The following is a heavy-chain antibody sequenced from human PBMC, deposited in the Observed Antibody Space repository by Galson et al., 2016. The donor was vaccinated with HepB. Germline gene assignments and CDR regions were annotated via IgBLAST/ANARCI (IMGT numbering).Heavy chain of an antibody. J-gene: IGHJ3*02. D-gene: IGHD2-15*01. Sequence: QSGAEVKKPGESLRIFCKGSGYSFTSYYITWVRQMPEKGLEWLGRIDPSDSYTSYSPSFQGHVTISVDRSISTAYLQWSSLKASDTAMYYCARHPADNVVLVADAFDIWGQGTMVTVSS. CDR2: IDPSDSYT. V-gene: IGHV5-10-1*01. CDR3: ARHPADNVVLVADAFDI. CDR1: GYSFTSYY.